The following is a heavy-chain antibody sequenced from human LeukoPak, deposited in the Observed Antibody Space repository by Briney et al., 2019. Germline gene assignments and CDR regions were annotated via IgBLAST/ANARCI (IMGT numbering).Heavy chain of an antibody. J-gene: IGHJ4*02. Sequence: SETLSLTCTVSGGSISSTYDHWDWIRQSPGKGLEWLGSIRYSGTTYYNPSLKGRVTMFVDTSNNQFSLRLRSVTASDTAVYYCARRLHYFDYWGQGSLVTVSS. CDR1: GGSISSTYDH. D-gene: IGHD2-21*02. CDR3: ARRLHYFDY. CDR2: IRYSGTT. V-gene: IGHV4-39*01.